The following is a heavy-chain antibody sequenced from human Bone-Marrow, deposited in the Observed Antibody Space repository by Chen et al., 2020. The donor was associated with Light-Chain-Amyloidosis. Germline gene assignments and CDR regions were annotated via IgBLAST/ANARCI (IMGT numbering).Heavy chain of an antibody. D-gene: IGHD6-25*01. V-gene: IGHV3-48*01. CDR3: ARDSGEAAADDS. Sequence: DVRLVESGGGLVQPGGSLRLSCAASGFTFSSYSMNWVRQAPGKGREWISCIGSNPSIIFYSESVKGRWTIYRDNARNSRYLQMHSLRAVDTAVYYCARDSGEAAADDSWGQGTLVTVSS. CDR1: GFTFSSYS. J-gene: IGHJ4*02. CDR2: IGSNPSII.